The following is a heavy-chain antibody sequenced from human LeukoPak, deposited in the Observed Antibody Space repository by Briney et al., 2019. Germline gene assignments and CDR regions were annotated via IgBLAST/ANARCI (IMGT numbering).Heavy chain of an antibody. J-gene: IGHJ4*02. CDR1: GFTFSTYA. Sequence: GGSLRLSCAASGFTFSTYAMSWVRQAPGKGLEWLSTIGGGGRDTFYADSVKGRFTVSRDNSKNTLYLQMSSLRAEDTAVYFCAKNRGVVIRVILVGFHKEAYYFDSWGQGALVTVSS. CDR2: IGGGGRDT. D-gene: IGHD3-10*01. CDR3: AKNRGVVIRVILVGFHKEAYYFDS. V-gene: IGHV3-23*01.